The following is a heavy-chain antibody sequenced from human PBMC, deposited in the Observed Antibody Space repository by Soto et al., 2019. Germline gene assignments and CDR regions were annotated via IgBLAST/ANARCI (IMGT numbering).Heavy chain of an antibody. V-gene: IGHV4-61*01. CDR3: ARTVYYGSGSDAFDI. D-gene: IGHD3-10*01. J-gene: IGHJ3*02. CDR1: GGSVSSGSYY. Sequence: QVQLQESGPGLVKPSETLSLTCTVSGGSVSSGSYYWSWIRQPPGKGQEWIGYIYYSGSTNYNPSLKSRVTISVDTSKNQFSLKLSSVTAADTAVYYCARTVYYGSGSDAFDIWGQGTMVTVSS. CDR2: IYYSGST.